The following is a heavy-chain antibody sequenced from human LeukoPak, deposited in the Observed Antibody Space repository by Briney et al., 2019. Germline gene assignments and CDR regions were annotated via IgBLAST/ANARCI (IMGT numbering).Heavy chain of an antibody. CDR1: GYTFTSYG. D-gene: IGHD6-13*01. CDR2: IIPIFGTA. CDR3: ARVLTVWYSSSWYDY. V-gene: IGHV1-69*13. Sequence: ASVKVSCKASGYTFTSYGISWVRQAPGQGLEWMGGIIPIFGTANYAQKFQGRVTITADESTSTAYMELSSLRSEDTAVYYCARVLTVWYSSSWYDYWGQGTLVTVSS. J-gene: IGHJ4*02.